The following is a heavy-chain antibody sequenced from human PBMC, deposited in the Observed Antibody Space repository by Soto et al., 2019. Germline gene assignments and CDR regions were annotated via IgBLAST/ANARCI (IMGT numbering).Heavy chain of an antibody. J-gene: IGHJ4*02. CDR1: GFSFSNHW. Sequence: PGGSLRLSCAASGFSFSNHWMSWVRQAPGKGLEYVSSISTNGGSTDYADSVKGRFTISRDNSKNTVYLQMSSLRVEDTAVYYCVKGEYYYDSSGYYPFDYWGQGTLVTVSS. V-gene: IGHV3-64D*06. D-gene: IGHD3-22*01. CDR2: ISTNGGST. CDR3: VKGEYYYDSSGYYPFDY.